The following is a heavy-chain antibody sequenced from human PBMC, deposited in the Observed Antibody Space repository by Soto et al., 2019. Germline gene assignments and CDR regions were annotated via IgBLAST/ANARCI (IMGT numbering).Heavy chain of an antibody. CDR2: IYHTGST. J-gene: IGHJ3*02. Sequence: SETLSLTCTVSGDSISGTNWWSWVRQPPGKGLEWIGEIYHTGSTNYNPSLKSPVTISVDKSKNQFSLKLSSVSAADTAVYYCARLPALGSNSYGGTFDIRGRGTLVTVSS. CDR3: ARLPALGSNSYGGTFDI. D-gene: IGHD6-13*01. V-gene: IGHV4-4*02. CDR1: GDSISGTNW.